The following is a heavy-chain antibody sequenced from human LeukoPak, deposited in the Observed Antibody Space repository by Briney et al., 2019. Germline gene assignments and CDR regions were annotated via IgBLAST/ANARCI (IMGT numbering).Heavy chain of an antibody. J-gene: IGHJ4*02. D-gene: IGHD3-16*01. CDR3: ASLYSWGEPV. Sequence: HGESLKISCKCSGYSFSNNWIGWVRQMPGKGLEWMGIIYPGDSDTRYRASFQGQVIISVDTSISTAYLQWSSLKASDTAMYYCASLYSWGEPVWGQGTLVTVSS. CDR1: GYSFSNNW. V-gene: IGHV5-51*01. CDR2: IYPGDSDT.